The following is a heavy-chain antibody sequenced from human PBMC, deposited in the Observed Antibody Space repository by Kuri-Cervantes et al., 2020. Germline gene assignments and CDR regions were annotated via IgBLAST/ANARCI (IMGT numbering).Heavy chain of an antibody. CDR1: GFTVSSNY. D-gene: IGHD2/OR15-2a*01. CDR2: INHSGST. J-gene: IGHJ4*02. V-gene: IGHV4-34*01. CDR3: ARGRIRFRALDY. Sequence: SETLSLTCAASGFTVSSNYMSWVRQAPGKGLEWIGEINHSGSTNYNPSLKSRVTISVDTSKNQFSLKLSSVTAEDTAVYYCARGRIRFRALDYWGQGTLVTVSS.